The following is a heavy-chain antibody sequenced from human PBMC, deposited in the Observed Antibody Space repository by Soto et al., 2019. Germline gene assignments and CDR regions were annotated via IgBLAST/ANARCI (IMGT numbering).Heavy chain of an antibody. CDR1: GYTFTSYG. CDR2: ISAYNGNT. V-gene: IGHV1-18*01. Sequence: QVQLVQSGAEVKKPGASVKVSCKASGYTFTSYGISWVRQAPGQGLEWMGWISAYNGNTNYAQKLQGRVTMTTDTSTSTAYMELRSLGSGDTAVYYCASYHLNYYYYGMDVWGQGTTVTVSS. CDR3: ASYHLNYYYYGMDV. J-gene: IGHJ6*02.